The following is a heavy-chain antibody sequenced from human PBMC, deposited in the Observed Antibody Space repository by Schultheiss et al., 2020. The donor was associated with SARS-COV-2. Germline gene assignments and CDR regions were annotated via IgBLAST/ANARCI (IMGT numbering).Heavy chain of an antibody. D-gene: IGHD2-2*02. J-gene: IGHJ6*02. Sequence: GESLKISCAASGFTVSSNYMSWVRQAPGKGLEWVSVIYSGGGTYYADSVKGRFTISRDNSKNTLYLQMNSLRAEDTAVYYCATDCSSTSCYNGPDYYYYGMDVWGQGTTVTVSS. CDR1: GFTVSSNY. CDR2: IYSGGGT. V-gene: IGHV3-53*01. CDR3: ATDCSSTSCYNGPDYYYYGMDV.